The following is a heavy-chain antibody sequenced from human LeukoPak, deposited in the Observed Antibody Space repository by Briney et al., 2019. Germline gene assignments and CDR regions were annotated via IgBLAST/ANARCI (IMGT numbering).Heavy chain of an antibody. Sequence: GGSLRLSCAASGFTFSSYWMTWIRQAPGKRLEWVANIKQDGSEKYYVDSVKGRYTISRDNAKNSLYLQMNSLRAEDTAVYYCARDVGGGYSCYDCWGQGTLVTVSS. CDR3: ARDVGGGYSCYDC. CDR2: IKQDGSEK. D-gene: IGHD5-18*01. J-gene: IGHJ4*02. CDR1: GFTFSSYW. V-gene: IGHV3-7*01.